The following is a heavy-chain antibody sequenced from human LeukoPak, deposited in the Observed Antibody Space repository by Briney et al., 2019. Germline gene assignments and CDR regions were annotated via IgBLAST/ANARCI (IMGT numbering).Heavy chain of an antibody. CDR2: IGPHSTFT. Sequence: ASMKVSCKSSGFTFTDHYIQWVRQGPGQGLEWMGYIGPHSTFTSSPQEFQGRVTMTRDASMSTAYMELTRLTSDDTAVYYCVREGEGPLSKDFDYWGQGTLVTVSS. CDR3: VREGEGPLSKDFDY. D-gene: IGHD2/OR15-2a*01. V-gene: IGHV1-2*02. J-gene: IGHJ4*02. CDR1: GFTFTDHY.